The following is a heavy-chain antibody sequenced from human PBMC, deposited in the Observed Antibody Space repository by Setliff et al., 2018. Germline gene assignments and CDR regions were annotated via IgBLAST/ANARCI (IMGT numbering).Heavy chain of an antibody. CDR1: GGSISSSSYY. J-gene: IGHJ5*02. CDR3: ARSNYDILTRNWFDP. D-gene: IGHD3-9*01. CDR2: IYYSGST. Sequence: ASETLSLTCTVSGGSISSSSYYWGWIRQPPGKGLEWIGSIYYSGSTYYNPSLKSRVTISVDTSKNQFSLKLSSVTAADTAVYYCARSNYDILTRNWFDPWGQGTLVTVSS. V-gene: IGHV4-39*07.